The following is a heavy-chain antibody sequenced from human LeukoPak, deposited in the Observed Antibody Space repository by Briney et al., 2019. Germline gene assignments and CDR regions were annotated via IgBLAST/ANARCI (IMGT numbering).Heavy chain of an antibody. J-gene: IGHJ4*02. CDR2: ISPNGVIT. CDR3: AKDRGSSPEDY. Sequence: GGSLRLSCAASGFTFSSHGMNWVRQAPGKGLEWVSGISPNGVITYYADSVKGRFTISRDNSKNTLYLQMNSLRAEDTAVYYCAKDRGSSPEDYWGQGTLVTVSS. CDR1: GFTFSSHG. V-gene: IGHV3-23*01. D-gene: IGHD1-14*01.